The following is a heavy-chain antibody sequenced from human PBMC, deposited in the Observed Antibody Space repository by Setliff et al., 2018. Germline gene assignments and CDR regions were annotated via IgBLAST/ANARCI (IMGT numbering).Heavy chain of an antibody. V-gene: IGHV4-59*11. J-gene: IGHJ4*02. CDR2: IYYSGST. Sequence: PSETLSLTCTVSGGSISSHYWSWIRQPPGKGLEWIGSIYYSGSTNYNPSLKSRVTISVDTSKNQFSLKLSSVTAADAAVYYCARRSRSYLQYYFDYWGQGTLVTVSS. D-gene: IGHD3-10*01. CDR1: GGSISSHY. CDR3: ARRSRSYLQYYFDY.